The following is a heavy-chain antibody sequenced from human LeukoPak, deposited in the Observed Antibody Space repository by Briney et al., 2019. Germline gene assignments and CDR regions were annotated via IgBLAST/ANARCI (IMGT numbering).Heavy chain of an antibody. Sequence: GGSLRLSCAASGFTFDDYAMHWVRQAPGKGLEWVSYITWNSGIKGYADSVKGRFTISRDNAKNSLILQMNSLRAEDTAVYSCAKGSGSGWYGWFAPWGQGTLVTVSS. CDR1: GFTFDDYA. CDR3: AKGSGSGWYGWFAP. D-gene: IGHD6-19*01. V-gene: IGHV3-9*01. CDR2: ITWNSGIK. J-gene: IGHJ5*02.